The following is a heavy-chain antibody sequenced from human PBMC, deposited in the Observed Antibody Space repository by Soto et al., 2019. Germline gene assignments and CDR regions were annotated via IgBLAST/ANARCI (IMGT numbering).Heavy chain of an antibody. CDR3: ARGFSGGRDFDY. V-gene: IGHV1-3*01. J-gene: IGHJ4*02. D-gene: IGHD2-15*01. CDR1: GYTFTSYA. Sequence: GASVKVSCKASGYTFTSYAMHWVRQAPGQRLEWMGWINAGNGNTKYSQKFQGRVTITRDTSASTAYMELSSLRSEDTAVYYCARGFSGGRDFDYWGQGTLVTVSS. CDR2: INAGNGNT.